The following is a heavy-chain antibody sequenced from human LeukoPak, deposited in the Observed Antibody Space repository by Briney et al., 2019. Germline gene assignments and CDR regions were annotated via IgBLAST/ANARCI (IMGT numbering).Heavy chain of an antibody. Sequence: SETLSLTCTVSGGSISSSSYYWGWIRQPPGKGLEWIGSIYYSGSTYYNPSLKSRVTISVDTSKNQFSLKLSSVTAADTAVYYCARDLYCSGGSCWPTEVLSSGFDIWGQGTMVTVSS. J-gene: IGHJ3*02. V-gene: IGHV4-39*07. CDR3: ARDLYCSGGSCWPTEVLSSGFDI. CDR2: IYYSGST. CDR1: GGSISSSSYY. D-gene: IGHD2-15*01.